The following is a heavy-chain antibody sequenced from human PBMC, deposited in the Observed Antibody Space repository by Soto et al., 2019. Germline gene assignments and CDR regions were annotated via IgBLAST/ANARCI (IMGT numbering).Heavy chain of an antibody. CDR3: ARIKWGLDYYCGIDV. D-gene: IGHD1-26*01. V-gene: IGHV1-2*02. J-gene: IGHJ6*02. CDR1: GYTFSDYF. CDR2: INPKTAAT. Sequence: QVQLVQSGAEVKKSGASVKVSCKASGYTFSDYFIQWLRQAPGQGLEWVAWINPKTAATNYAKKFQDRVTLTSDTSFSTADLELTRLRPDDTAVYYCARIKWGLDYYCGIDVWGQGTAVTVSS.